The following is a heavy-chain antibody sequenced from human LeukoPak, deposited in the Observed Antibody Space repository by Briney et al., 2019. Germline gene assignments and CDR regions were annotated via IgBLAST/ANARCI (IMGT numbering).Heavy chain of an antibody. CDR2: IYTSGST. CDR1: GGSISSGSYY. D-gene: IGHD3-10*01. CDR3: ARQRVSYFDY. J-gene: IGHJ4*02. V-gene: IGHV4-61*02. Sequence: SQTLSLTCTVSGGSISSGSYYWSWIRQPAGKGLEWIGRIYTSGSTNYNPSLKSRVTISADTSKNQFSLKLSSVTAADTAVYYCARQRVSYFDYWGQGTLVTVSS.